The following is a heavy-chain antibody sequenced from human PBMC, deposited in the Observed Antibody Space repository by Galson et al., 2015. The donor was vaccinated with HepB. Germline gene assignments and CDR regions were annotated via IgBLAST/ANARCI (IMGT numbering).Heavy chain of an antibody. CDR2: ISSSSSYI. D-gene: IGHD4-17*01. V-gene: IGHV3-21*01. J-gene: IGHJ4*02. Sequence: SLRLSCAASGFTFSSYSMNWVRQAPGKGLEWVSSISSSSSYIYYADSVKGRFTISRDNAKNSLYLQMNSLRAEDTAVYYCARDLGYGDYGVSDYWGQETLVTVSS. CDR3: ARDLGYGDYGVSDY. CDR1: GFTFSSYS.